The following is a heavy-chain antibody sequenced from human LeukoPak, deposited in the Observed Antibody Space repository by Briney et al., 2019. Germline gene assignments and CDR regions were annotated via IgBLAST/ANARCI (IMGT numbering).Heavy chain of an antibody. CDR1: GFTFSNYA. CDR3: AKWGDYDVLTGYYVPDY. J-gene: IGHJ4*02. CDR2: ILGSGGST. Sequence: SGGSLRLSCAASGFTFSNYAMSWVRQAPGKGLEWVSAILGSGGSTYYADSVKGRSTVSRDNSKSTLYLQMNSLRAEDTALYYCAKWGDYDVLTGYYVPDYWGQGTLVTVSS. V-gene: IGHV3-23*01. D-gene: IGHD3-9*01.